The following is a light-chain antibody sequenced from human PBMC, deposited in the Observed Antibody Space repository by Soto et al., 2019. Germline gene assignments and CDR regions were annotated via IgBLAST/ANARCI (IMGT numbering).Light chain of an antibody. Sequence: DIQMTQSPSTLSASVGDRVTITCRASQSISSWLAWYQQKPGKAPKLLLYKASSLESGVPSRFSGSGSGTEVTLTISSLQPDDFATYYCQQYNSYPWTVGQGTKVEIK. CDR2: KAS. J-gene: IGKJ1*01. V-gene: IGKV1-5*03. CDR3: QQYNSYPWT. CDR1: QSISSW.